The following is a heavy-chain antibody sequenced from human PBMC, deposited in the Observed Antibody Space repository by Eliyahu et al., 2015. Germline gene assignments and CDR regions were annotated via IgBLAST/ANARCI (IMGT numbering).Heavy chain of an antibody. Sequence: EVQLVESGGGLVQPGGSLRLSCAXSGFXFSNYWXSWVRQAPGKGLEWVANIKKDGSEKYYVDSVKGRFTISRDNAKNSLYLQMNSLRAEDTAVYYCARDLSYYYDSSDYWGQGTLVTVSS. CDR2: IKKDGSEK. CDR3: ARDLSYYYDSSDY. CDR1: GFXFSNYW. J-gene: IGHJ4*02. V-gene: IGHV3-7*01. D-gene: IGHD3-22*01.